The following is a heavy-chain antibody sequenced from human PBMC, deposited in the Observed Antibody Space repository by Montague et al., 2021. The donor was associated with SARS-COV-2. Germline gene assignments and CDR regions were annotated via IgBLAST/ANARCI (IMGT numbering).Heavy chain of an antibody. J-gene: IGHJ4*02. Sequence: SETLSLTCTVTGGSISGSSGYWGWIRQSPGKGLEWIASVDYSGNIYYSPSLKSRLTISVDTSKNQFSLKLNSVTAADTALYYCARREYSYGWGDWGQGTLVTVSS. D-gene: IGHD5-18*01. V-gene: IGHV4-39*01. CDR3: ARREYSYGWGD. CDR1: GGSISGSSGY. CDR2: VDYSGNI.